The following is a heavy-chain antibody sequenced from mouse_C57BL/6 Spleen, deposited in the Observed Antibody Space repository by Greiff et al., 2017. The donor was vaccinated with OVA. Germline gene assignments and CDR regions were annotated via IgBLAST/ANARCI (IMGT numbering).Heavy chain of an antibody. CDR1: GYAFSSSW. D-gene: IGHD2-3*01. J-gene: IGHJ4*01. CDR2: IYPGDGDT. Sequence: VKLMESGPELVKPGASVKISCKASGYAFSSSWMNWVKQRPGKGLEWIGRIYPGDGDTNYNGKFKGKATLTADKSSSTAYMQLSSLTSEDSAVYFCARPLYDPYAMDYWGQGTSVTVSS. V-gene: IGHV1-82*01. CDR3: ARPLYDPYAMDY.